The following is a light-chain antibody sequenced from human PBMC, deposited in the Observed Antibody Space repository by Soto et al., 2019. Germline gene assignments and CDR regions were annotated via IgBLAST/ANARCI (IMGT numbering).Light chain of an antibody. J-gene: IGKJ1*01. CDR3: QQYNNWPWT. Sequence: EIVMTQSPATLSVSPGERATLSYRASQSVSSKLAWYQQKPGQAPRLLIYGASTRATGIPARFSGSWSGTEFTLTISSLQSEDFAVYYCQQYNNWPWTFGQGTKVEIK. CDR2: GAS. CDR1: QSVSSK. V-gene: IGKV3-15*01.